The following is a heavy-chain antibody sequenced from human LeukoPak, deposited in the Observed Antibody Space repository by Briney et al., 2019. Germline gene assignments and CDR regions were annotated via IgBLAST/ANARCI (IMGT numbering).Heavy chain of an antibody. V-gene: IGHV3-30-3*01. D-gene: IGHD3-22*01. Sequence: PGRSLRLSCAASGFTFSSYAMHWVRQAPGKGLEWVAVISYDGSNKYYADSVKGRFTISRDNSKNTLYLQMNSLRAEDTAVYCCARESLSYDSSGYYYEGADIDYWGQGTLVTVSS. CDR1: GFTFSSYA. CDR2: ISYDGSNK. J-gene: IGHJ4*02. CDR3: ARESLSYDSSGYYYEGADIDY.